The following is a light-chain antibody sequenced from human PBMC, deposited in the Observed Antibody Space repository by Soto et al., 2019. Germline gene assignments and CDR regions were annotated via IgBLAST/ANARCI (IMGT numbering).Light chain of an antibody. CDR3: QQRYKTSLSS. Sequence: DIQMTQSPSFLSASVGDRVTITCRASQRIDNFLNWYQQKPGKAPKLLIYGASSLQSGVPSRFSGSGSGTDFTLTITSLKPEDSATYHCQQRYKTSLSSFGQGTKVDIK. CDR1: QRIDNF. J-gene: IGKJ2*01. V-gene: IGKV1-39*01. CDR2: GAS.